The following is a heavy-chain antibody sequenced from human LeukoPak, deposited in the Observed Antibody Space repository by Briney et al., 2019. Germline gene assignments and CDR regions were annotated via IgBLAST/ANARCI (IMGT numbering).Heavy chain of an antibody. Sequence: PGGSLRLSCAASGFTFDDYGMSWVRQAPGKGLEWVSGINWNGGSTGYADSVKGRFTISRDNAKNSLYLQMNSLRAEDTALYYCARVVAVAGTDYYYYYMDVWGKGTTVTVSS. V-gene: IGHV3-20*04. D-gene: IGHD6-19*01. J-gene: IGHJ6*03. CDR3: ARVVAVAGTDYYYYYMDV. CDR2: INWNGGST. CDR1: GFTFDDYG.